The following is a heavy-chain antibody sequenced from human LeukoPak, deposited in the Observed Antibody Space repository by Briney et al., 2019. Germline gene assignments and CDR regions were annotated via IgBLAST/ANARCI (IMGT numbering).Heavy chain of an antibody. D-gene: IGHD4-17*01. Sequence: SETPSLTCTVSGGSISSGSYYWSWIRQPAGKGLEWIGRIYTSGSTNYNPSLKSRVTISVDTSKNQFSLKLSSVTAADTAVYYCARDHGPRVDYWAWRTLVTVSS. CDR2: IYTSGST. V-gene: IGHV4-61*02. J-gene: IGHJ4*02. CDR3: ARDHGPRVDY. CDR1: GGSISSGSYY.